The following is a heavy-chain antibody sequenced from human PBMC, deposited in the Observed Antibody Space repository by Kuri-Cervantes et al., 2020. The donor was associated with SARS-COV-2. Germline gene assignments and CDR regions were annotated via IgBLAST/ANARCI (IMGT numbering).Heavy chain of an antibody. J-gene: IGHJ6*02. CDR3: ARVHCISVSCFSAYPLDV. V-gene: IGHV1-69*08. CDR1: VGTFVSSS. Sequence: SSVKVSCKASVGTFVSSSITWVRQAPGQGLEWMGRINLMFDSANYAQKVQGRVTITADKSTRTTYMELSSLTSEDTAVYYCARVHCISVSCFSAYPLDVWGQGTTVTVSS. CDR2: INLMFDSA. D-gene: IGHD2-2*01.